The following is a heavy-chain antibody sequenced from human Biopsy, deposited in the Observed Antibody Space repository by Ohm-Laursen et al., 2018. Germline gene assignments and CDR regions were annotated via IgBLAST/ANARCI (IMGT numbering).Heavy chain of an antibody. D-gene: IGHD3-10*01. V-gene: IGHV3-23*01. Sequence: SLRLSCAASGFNLGDYAMHWVRQVPGKGLDWVSIIFAGGGRTYYADSVKGRFTISRDISENTVSLQMNSLRAEDTAVYYCARTIMVGGVILNYFDYWGQGTLVTVSS. J-gene: IGHJ4*02. CDR2: IFAGGGRT. CDR1: GFNLGDYA. CDR3: ARTIMVGGVILNYFDY.